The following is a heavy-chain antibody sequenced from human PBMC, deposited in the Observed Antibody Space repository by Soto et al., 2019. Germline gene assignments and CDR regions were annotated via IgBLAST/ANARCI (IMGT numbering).Heavy chain of an antibody. J-gene: IGHJ4*02. CDR1: GFTFSSYA. Sequence: GGSLRLSCAASGFTFSSYAVSWVRQAPGKGPEWISSISGSGSTIYYADSVKGRFTISRDNSKNTLYLQMSSLRAEGTAVYYCAKVFYYYDSSGYYYFDYWGQGTLVTVSS. D-gene: IGHD3-22*01. CDR2: ISGSGSTI. V-gene: IGHV3-23*01. CDR3: AKVFYYYDSSGYYYFDY.